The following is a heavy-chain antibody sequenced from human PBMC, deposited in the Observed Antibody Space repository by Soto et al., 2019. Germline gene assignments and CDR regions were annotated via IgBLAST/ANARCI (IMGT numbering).Heavy chain of an antibody. J-gene: IGHJ4*02. CDR2: ISYDGSNK. CDR3: AKAFDIVVVVAASLTFDY. V-gene: IGHV3-30*18. D-gene: IGHD2-15*01. Sequence: GSLRLSCAAPGFTFSSYGMHWVRQAPGKGLEWVAVISYDGSNKYYADSVKGRFTISRDNSKNTLYLQMNSLRAEDTAVYYCAKAFDIVVVVAASLTFDYWGQGTLVTVSS. CDR1: GFTFSSYG.